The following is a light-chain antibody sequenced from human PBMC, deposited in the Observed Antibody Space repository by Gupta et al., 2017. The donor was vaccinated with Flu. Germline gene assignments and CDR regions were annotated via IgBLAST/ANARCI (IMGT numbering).Light chain of an antibody. V-gene: IGKV1-27*01. CDR2: AAS. CDR1: QGISNY. J-gene: IGKJ3*01. CDR3: QKYGSAPPFT. Sequence: SSRSASVGDRVTIACRASQGISNYLAWYQQKPGKPPNLLIYAASTLQSGVPPRFSGSGSGTDFTLSIDSRQPDDVATYYCQKYGSAPPFTFGHGTKVDI.